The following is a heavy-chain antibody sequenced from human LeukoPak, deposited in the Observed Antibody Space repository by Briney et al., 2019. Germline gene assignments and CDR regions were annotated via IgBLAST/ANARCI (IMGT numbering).Heavy chain of an antibody. CDR1: GGSISSSSYY. Sequence: PSETLSLTCTVSGGSISSSSYYWGWIRQPPGKGLEWIGSIYYSGSTYYNPSLKSRVTISVDTSKNQFSLKLSSVTAADTAVYYCARGPVYWYFDLWGRGTLVTVSS. J-gene: IGHJ2*01. CDR2: IYYSGST. V-gene: IGHV4-39*07. CDR3: ARGPVYWYFDL.